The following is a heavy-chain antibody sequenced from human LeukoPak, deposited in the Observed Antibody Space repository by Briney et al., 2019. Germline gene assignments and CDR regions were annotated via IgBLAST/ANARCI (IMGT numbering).Heavy chain of an antibody. V-gene: IGHV6-1*01. D-gene: IGHD3-10*01. CDR1: GDSVSSNSAA. CDR3: ARLPARAYMVRGVRFDY. Sequence: SQTLSLTCAISGDSVSSNSAAWIWIRQSPSSGLEWLGRTYYRSKWYNDYAVSVKSRITINPDTSKNQFSLQLNSVTPEDTAVYYCARLPARAYMVRGVRFDYWGQGTLVTVSS. J-gene: IGHJ4*02. CDR2: TYYRSKWYN.